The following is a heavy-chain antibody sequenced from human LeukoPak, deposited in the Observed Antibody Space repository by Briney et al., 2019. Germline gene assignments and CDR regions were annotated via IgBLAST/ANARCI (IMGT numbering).Heavy chain of an antibody. J-gene: IGHJ2*01. CDR2: IYYSGST. D-gene: IGHD3-3*01. Sequence: PSETLSLTCTVSGGSISSYYWSWIRQPPGKGLEWIGYIYYSGSTNYNPSLKSRVTISVDTSKKQFSLKLTSVTAADTAVYYCARSDFWSGYYLYWYFDLWGRGTLVTVSS. V-gene: IGHV4-59*12. CDR1: GGSISSYY. CDR3: ARSDFWSGYYLYWYFDL.